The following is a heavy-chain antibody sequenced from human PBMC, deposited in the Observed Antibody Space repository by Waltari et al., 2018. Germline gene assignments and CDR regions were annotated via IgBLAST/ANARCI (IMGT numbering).Heavy chain of an antibody. V-gene: IGHV3-74*01. J-gene: IGHJ4*02. Sequence: EVQLVESGGGLVQPGGSLRLSCAASGFTFSSYWMHWVRQAPGKGLVWVSRINSDGSYKSHADAVQGRFTISRDNAKNTLYLQMNSLRAEDTAVYYCARAAPYYFDYWGQGTLVTVSS. CDR2: INSDGSYK. CDR1: GFTFSSYW. CDR3: ARAAPYYFDY.